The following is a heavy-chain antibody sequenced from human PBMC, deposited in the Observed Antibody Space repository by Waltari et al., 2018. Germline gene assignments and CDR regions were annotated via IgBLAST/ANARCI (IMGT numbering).Heavy chain of an antibody. CDR3: ARGGGDYGSYYYYYGMDV. Sequence: QVQLQESGPGLVKPSGTLSLTCAVSGGSISSSNWWSWVRQPPGKGLEWIGEIYHSGSTNYNPSLKSRVTISVDKSKNQFSLKLSAVTAADTAVYYCARGGGDYGSYYYYYGMDVWGQGTTVTVSS. J-gene: IGHJ6*02. CDR2: IYHSGST. CDR1: GGSISSSNW. D-gene: IGHD4-17*01. V-gene: IGHV4-4*02.